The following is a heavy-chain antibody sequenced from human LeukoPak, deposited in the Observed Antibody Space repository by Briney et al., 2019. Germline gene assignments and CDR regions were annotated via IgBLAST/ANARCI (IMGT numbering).Heavy chain of an antibody. CDR3: ARDQVNDYGDDTEFDY. Sequence: GGSLRLSCAASGFTFSSYSMNWVRQAPGKGLEWVSSISSSSSYIYCADSVKGRFTISRDNAKNPLYLQMNSLRAEDTAVYYCARDQVNDYGDDTEFDYWGQGTLVTVS. CDR2: ISSSSSYI. CDR1: GFTFSSYS. V-gene: IGHV3-21*01. J-gene: IGHJ4*02. D-gene: IGHD4-17*01.